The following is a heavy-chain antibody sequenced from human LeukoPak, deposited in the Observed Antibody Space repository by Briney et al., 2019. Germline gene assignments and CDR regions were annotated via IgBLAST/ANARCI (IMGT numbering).Heavy chain of an antibody. V-gene: IGHV4-39*07. CDR2: IYYSGST. Sequence: SETLSLTCTVSGGSISSSSYYWGWIRQPPGKGLEWFGSIYYSGSTYYNPSLKSRVTILIDTSKNQFSLKLNSVTAADAAVYYCARWAYESGSYNADYWGQGTLVTVSS. D-gene: IGHD3-10*01. CDR1: GGSISSSSYY. CDR3: ARWAYESGSYNADY. J-gene: IGHJ4*02.